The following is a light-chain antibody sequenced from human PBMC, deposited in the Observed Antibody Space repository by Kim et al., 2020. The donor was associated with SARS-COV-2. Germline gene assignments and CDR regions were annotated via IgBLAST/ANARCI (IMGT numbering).Light chain of an antibody. CDR1: SLRSYY. CDR3: NSRDSNDNVV. Sequence: VALGPTVRITGQGGSLRSYYATWYHQKPGQAPILVIYGKNNRPSGIPDRFSGSSSGNTASLTITGTQAGDEADYYCNSRDSNDNVVFGGGTQLTVL. J-gene: IGLJ2*01. V-gene: IGLV3-19*01. CDR2: GKN.